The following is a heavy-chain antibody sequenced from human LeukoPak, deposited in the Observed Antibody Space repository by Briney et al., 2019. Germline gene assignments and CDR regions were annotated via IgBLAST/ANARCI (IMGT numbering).Heavy chain of an antibody. J-gene: IGHJ4*02. Sequence: SETLSLTCAVYGGSFSGYYWSWIRQPPGKGLEWVGEINHSGSTNYNPSLKSRVTISVDTSKNQFSLKLSSVTAADTAVYYCARADYGLKYYFDYWGQGTLVTVSS. CDR3: ARADYGLKYYFDY. CDR2: INHSGST. D-gene: IGHD4-17*01. V-gene: IGHV4-34*01. CDR1: GGSFSGYY.